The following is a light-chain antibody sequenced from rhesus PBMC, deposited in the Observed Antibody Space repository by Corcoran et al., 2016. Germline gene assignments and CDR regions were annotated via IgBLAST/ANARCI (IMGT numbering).Light chain of an antibody. Sequence: EIVMTQSPATLALSPGERATLSCRASQSVSSYLAWYQQKPGQAPRLLIYGASNRATGIPDRFSGSGSGTEFTLTISSLEPKDVGVYFCLQSSNWPYSFGQGTKVEIK. V-gene: IGKV3-24*04. CDR1: QSVSSY. CDR3: LQSSNWPYS. J-gene: IGKJ2*01. CDR2: GAS.